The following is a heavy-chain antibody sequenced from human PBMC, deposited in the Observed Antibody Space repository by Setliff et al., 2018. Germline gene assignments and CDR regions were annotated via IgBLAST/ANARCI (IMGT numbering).Heavy chain of an antibody. CDR3: ARDGGEY. V-gene: IGHV3-7*01. CDR1: GFTLSRYW. CDR2: IKQDGSEK. D-gene: IGHD3-16*01. Sequence: LRLSCAASGFTLSRYWMSWVRQAPGKGLEWVANIKQDGSEKYYVDSVKGRFTISRDNAKNSLYLQMNSLRAEDTAVYYCARDGGEYWGQGTLVTVSS. J-gene: IGHJ4*02.